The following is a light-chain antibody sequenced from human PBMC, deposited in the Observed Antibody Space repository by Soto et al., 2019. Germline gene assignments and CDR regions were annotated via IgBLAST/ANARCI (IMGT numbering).Light chain of an antibody. V-gene: IGLV3-1*01. CDR1: KLGDKY. CDR2: QDS. CDR3: QAWDSSTVV. J-gene: IGLJ2*01. Sequence: SYELTQPPSVSVSPRQTASITCSGDKLGDKYACWYQQKPGQSPVLVIYQDSKRPSVIPERFSGSNSGNTATLTISGTQAMDEADYYCQAWDSSTVVFGGGTKLTVL.